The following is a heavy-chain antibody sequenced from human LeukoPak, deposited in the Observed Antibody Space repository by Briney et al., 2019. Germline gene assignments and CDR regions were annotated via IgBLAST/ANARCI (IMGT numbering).Heavy chain of an antibody. V-gene: IGHV3-11*01. Sequence: PGGSLRLSCAASGFTFSDYYMSWIRQAPGKGLEWVSYISSSGSTIYYADSVKGRFTISRDNAKNSLFLQMNSLGAEDTAVYYCARDRYSGSYPLDYWGQGTLVIVSS. D-gene: IGHD1-26*01. CDR2: ISSSGSTI. CDR3: ARDRYSGSYPLDY. J-gene: IGHJ4*02. CDR1: GFTFSDYY.